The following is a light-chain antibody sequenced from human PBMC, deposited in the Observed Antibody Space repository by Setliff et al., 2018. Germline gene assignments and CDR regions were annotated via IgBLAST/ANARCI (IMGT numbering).Light chain of an antibody. J-gene: IGLJ3*02. CDR1: SSDVGGYNY. CDR2: DVS. CDR3: SSYTSSSTLDGV. V-gene: IGLV2-14*03. Sequence: QSALTQPPSASGSPGQSVTISCTGTSSDVGGYNYVSWYQQHPGKAPKVMIYDVSTRPSGVSNRFSGSKSGNMASLTISGLQAEDDADYYCSSYTSSSTLDGVFGGGTKVTVL.